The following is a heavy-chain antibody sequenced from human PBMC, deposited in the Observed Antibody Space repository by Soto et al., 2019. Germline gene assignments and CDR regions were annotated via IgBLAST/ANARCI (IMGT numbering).Heavy chain of an antibody. CDR2: MFPSGSS. Sequence: QVQLQESGPGLVKPSETLSLTCAVSGGSIGIPNWWSWYRQPPGKGLEWIGEMFPSGSSNRNPSLDSRVTISLDTSSNHFSLKLTSLTAADTAIYYCAREGFDHRTDSWGQGVPVTVSS. CDR3: AREGFDHRTDS. V-gene: IGHV4-4*02. J-gene: IGHJ4*02. CDR1: GGSIGIPNW.